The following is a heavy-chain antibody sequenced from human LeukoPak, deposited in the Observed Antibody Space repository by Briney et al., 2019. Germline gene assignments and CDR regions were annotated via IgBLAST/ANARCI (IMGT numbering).Heavy chain of an antibody. D-gene: IGHD3-10*01. CDR1: GFTFTDYY. Sequence: GGSLRLSCAASGFTFTDYYMSWIRQAPGKGLEWVSYISSSGSTIYYADSVKGRFTISRYNAENSFFLQMNSLKAEDTAVYYCARTYYYGSGIPKPYYMDVWGKGTTVTVSS. CDR3: ARTYYYGSGIPKPYYMDV. J-gene: IGHJ6*03. CDR2: ISSSGSTI. V-gene: IGHV3-11*04.